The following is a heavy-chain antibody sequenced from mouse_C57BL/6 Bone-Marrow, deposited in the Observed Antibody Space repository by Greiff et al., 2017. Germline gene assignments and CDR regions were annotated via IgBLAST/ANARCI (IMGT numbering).Heavy chain of an antibody. CDR1: GFSLTSYG. CDR2: IWGVGST. V-gene: IGHV2-6*01. CDR3: ASGSYGSSYGFAY. Sequence: QVQLQQSGPGLVAPSQSLSITCTVSGFSLTSYGVDWVRQSPGKGLEWLGVIWGVGSTNYNSALKSRLSISKDNSKSQVCLKMNSLQTDDTAMYYCASGSYGSSYGFAYWGQGTLVTVSA. J-gene: IGHJ3*01. D-gene: IGHD1-1*01.